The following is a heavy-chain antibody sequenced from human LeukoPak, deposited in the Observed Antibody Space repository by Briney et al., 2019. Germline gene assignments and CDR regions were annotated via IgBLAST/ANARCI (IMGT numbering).Heavy chain of an antibody. CDR2: IYYTGST. D-gene: IGHD3-10*01. CDR3: ARGVKGLRGAFDI. V-gene: IGHV4-59*12. CDR1: GGSISSLY. Sequence: SETLSLTCSVSGGSISSLYWSWIRQRPGKGLEWIGYIYYTGSTNYNPSLKSRVTMFVDMSKNQFSLKLSSVTAADTAVYYCARGVKGLRGAFDIWGQGTMVTVPS. J-gene: IGHJ3*02.